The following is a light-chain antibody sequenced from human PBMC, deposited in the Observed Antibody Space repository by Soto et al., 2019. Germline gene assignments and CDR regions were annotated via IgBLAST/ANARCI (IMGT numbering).Light chain of an antibody. CDR1: ETIASY. CDR3: QQTYSTPRT. CDR2: SAS. J-gene: IGKJ1*01. Sequence: DIQMTQSPSSLSASVGDRVTITCRASETIASYVNWYQQRPGKAPELLIYSASSLHTGVPSRFSGSGAGTDFTFTINSLLPEDFAIYYCQQTYSTPRTFGQGTKVDIK. V-gene: IGKV1-39*01.